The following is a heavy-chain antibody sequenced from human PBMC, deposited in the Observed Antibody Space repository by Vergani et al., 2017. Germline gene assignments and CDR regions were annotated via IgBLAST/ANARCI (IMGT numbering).Heavy chain of an antibody. CDR1: GGTFSSYT. CDR3: ARELTVTKGWXFDL. D-gene: IGHD4-17*01. V-gene: IGHV1-69*08. CDR2: IIPILGIA. J-gene: IGHJ2*01. Sequence: QVQLVQSGAEVKKPGSSVKVSCKASGGTFSSYTISWVRQAPGQGLEWMGRIIPILGIANYAQKFQGRVTITADKSTSTAYMELSSLRSEDTAVYYCARELTVTKGWXFDLWGRGTLVTVSS.